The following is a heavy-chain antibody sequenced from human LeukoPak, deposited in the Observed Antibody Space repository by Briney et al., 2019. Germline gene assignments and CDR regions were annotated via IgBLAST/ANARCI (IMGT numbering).Heavy chain of an antibody. CDR2: IYSGGST. V-gene: IGHV3-66*01. CDR3: ASDNYDFWSGYYTPPNWFDP. D-gene: IGHD3-3*01. Sequence: PGGSLRLSCAASGFTVSSNYMNWVRQAPGKGLEWVSVIYSGGSTYYADSVKGRFTISRDNSKNTLYLQMNSLRAEDTAVYYCASDNYDFWSGYYTPPNWFDPWGQGTLVTVSS. CDR1: GFTVSSNY. J-gene: IGHJ5*02.